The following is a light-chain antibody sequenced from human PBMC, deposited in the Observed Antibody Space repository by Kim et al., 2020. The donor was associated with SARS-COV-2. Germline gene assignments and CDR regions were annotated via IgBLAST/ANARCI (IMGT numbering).Light chain of an antibody. Sequence: QKVTISCSGSSSNIGNNYVSWYQQLPGAAPKLLIYDNNGRPSGIPDRFSGSKSGTSATLGITGLQTGDEADYYCGSWDSSLSAGYVFGTGTKVTVL. CDR1: SSNIGNNY. V-gene: IGLV1-51*01. J-gene: IGLJ1*01. CDR3: GSWDSSLSAGYV. CDR2: DNN.